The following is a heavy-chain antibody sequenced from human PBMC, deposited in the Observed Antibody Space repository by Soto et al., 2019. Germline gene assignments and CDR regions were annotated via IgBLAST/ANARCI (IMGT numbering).Heavy chain of an antibody. Sequence: ASVKVSCKASGYTFTSYGISWVRQAPGQGLEWMGWISAYNGNTNYAQKLQGRVTMTTDTSTSTAYMELRSLRSDDTAVYYCARVNPNYYGSGSYHKNWFDPWGQGTLVTVSS. V-gene: IGHV1-18*04. CDR2: ISAYNGNT. J-gene: IGHJ5*02. CDR3: ARVNPNYYGSGSYHKNWFDP. D-gene: IGHD3-10*01. CDR1: GYTFTSYG.